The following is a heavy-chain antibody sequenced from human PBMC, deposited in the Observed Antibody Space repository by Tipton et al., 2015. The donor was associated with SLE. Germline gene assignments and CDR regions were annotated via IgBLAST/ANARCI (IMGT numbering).Heavy chain of an antibody. D-gene: IGHD2-8*01. Sequence: TLSLTCTVSGASVSSSVYSWGWIRQPPGKGLQWIGAMFYTGSAHYNPSLKGRVAISVDKSKNQFSLQLSSVTAADTAVYYCARGMLTWRGAIIGVDVWGQGTSVNVSS. V-gene: IGHV4-39*07. CDR1: GASVSSSVYS. J-gene: IGHJ6*02. CDR2: MFYTGSA. CDR3: ARGMLTWRGAIIGVDV.